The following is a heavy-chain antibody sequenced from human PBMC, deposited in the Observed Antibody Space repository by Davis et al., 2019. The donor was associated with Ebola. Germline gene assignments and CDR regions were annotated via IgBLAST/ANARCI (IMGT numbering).Heavy chain of an antibody. CDR3: AKPLLPRGFDY. V-gene: IGHV3-21*04. CDR1: GFTFSSYS. J-gene: IGHJ4*02. Sequence: GESLKISCAASGFTFSSYSMNWVRQAPGKGLEWVSSISSSSSYIYYADSVKGRFTISRDNAKNSLYLQMNSLRAEDTAVYYCAKPLLPRGFDYWGQGTLVTVSS. D-gene: IGHD3-22*01. CDR2: ISSSSSYI.